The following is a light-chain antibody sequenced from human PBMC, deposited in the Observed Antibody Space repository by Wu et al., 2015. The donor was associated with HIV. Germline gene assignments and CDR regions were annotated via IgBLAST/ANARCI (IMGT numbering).Light chain of an antibody. CDR1: QSITIN. CDR2: DAS. Sequence: EIVLTQSPATLALSPGERATLSCRASQSITINLAWYQQTPGQAPRLLIYDASNRATGIPARFSGSGSGTDFTLTISSLEPEDFAVYYCQQHANWPLTFGQGTRLEIK. J-gene: IGKJ5*01. CDR3: QQHANWPLT. V-gene: IGKV3-11*01.